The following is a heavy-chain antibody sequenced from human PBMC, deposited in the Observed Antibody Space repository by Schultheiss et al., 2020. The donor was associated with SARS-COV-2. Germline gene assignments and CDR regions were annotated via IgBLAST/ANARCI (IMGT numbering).Heavy chain of an antibody. CDR3: ARGRRAISKLAPNWFDP. CDR1: GGSISSGGYY. J-gene: IGHJ5*02. CDR2: AHHTGRT. V-gene: IGHV4-39*07. Sequence: SQTLSLTCTVSGGSISSGGYYWTWIRQPPGKGLEWIGSAHHTGRTYYNPSLKSRVTMSVDTSKNQFSLKLSSVTAADTAVYYCARGRRAISKLAPNWFDPWGQGTLVTVSS. D-gene: IGHD3-3*01.